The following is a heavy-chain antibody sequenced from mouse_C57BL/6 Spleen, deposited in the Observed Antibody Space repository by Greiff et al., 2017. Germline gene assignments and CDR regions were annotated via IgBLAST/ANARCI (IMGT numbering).Heavy chain of an antibody. Sequence: QVQLQQPGAELVMPGASVKLSCTASGYTFTSYWMHWVKQRPGQGLEWIGEIDPSDSYTNYNQKFKGKYTLTVDKSSSTAYMQLSSLTSEDSAVYYCARWGNYWYCDVWGTGTTVTVSS. V-gene: IGHV1-69*01. J-gene: IGHJ1*03. D-gene: IGHD2-1*01. CDR3: ARWGNYWYCDV. CDR1: GYTFTSYW. CDR2: IDPSDSYT.